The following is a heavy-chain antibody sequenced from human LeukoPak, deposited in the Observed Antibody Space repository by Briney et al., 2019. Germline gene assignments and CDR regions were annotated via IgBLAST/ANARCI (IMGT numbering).Heavy chain of an antibody. V-gene: IGHV1-24*01. CDR1: GYTLTELS. CDR2: FDPEDGET. Sequence: ASVKVSCKVSGYTLTELSMHWVRQAPGKGLEWMGGFDPEDGETIYAQKSQGRVTMTEDTSTDTAYMELSSLRSEDTAVYYCATVNPKEYDYVWGSYRYFDYWGQGTLVTVSS. J-gene: IGHJ4*02. CDR3: ATVNPKEYDYVWGSYRYFDY. D-gene: IGHD3-16*02.